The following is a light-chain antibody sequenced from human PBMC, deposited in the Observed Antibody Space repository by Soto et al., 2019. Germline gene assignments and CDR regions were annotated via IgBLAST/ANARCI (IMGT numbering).Light chain of an antibody. V-gene: IGKV1-5*01. CDR3: HHYISYTPYT. CDR1: HSIGSS. CDR2: DAS. Sequence: DIQMTQSPSALSASLGDRVTITCRASHSIGSSLAWYHQRPGKAPNLLIYDASSLESGVLSRFSGGVSGTEFTLTIGSLQPEDFGTDYCHHYISYTPYTIGQGTKVEIK. J-gene: IGKJ2*01.